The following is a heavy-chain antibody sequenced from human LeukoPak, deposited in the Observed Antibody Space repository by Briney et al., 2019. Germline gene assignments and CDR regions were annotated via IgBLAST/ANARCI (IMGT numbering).Heavy chain of an antibody. D-gene: IGHD3-10*02. CDR2: IYTSGST. CDR3: ARDIMSGEYSTTNRVNWFDP. J-gene: IGHJ5*02. Sequence: SETLSLTCTVSGGSISSYYWSWIRQPAGKGLEWIGRIYTSGSTNYNPSLKSRVTMSVDTSKNQFSLKLSSVTAADTAVYYCARDIMSGEYSTTNRVNWFDPWGQGTLVTVSS. V-gene: IGHV4-4*07. CDR1: GGSISSYY.